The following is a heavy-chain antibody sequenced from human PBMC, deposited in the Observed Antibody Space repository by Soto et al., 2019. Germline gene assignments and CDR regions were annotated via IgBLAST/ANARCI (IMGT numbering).Heavy chain of an antibody. Sequence: QVQLVESGGGVVQPGRSLRLSCAASGYNFRSYGMHWVRQAPGKGLEWVAVIWSDGSNKYYADSVKGRFTISRDNSNNTLYLQMSSLRAEDTAVYYCARDGYNWNYGPFDYWGQGTLVTVSS. CDR3: ARDGYNWNYGPFDY. D-gene: IGHD1-7*01. J-gene: IGHJ4*02. V-gene: IGHV3-33*01. CDR2: IWSDGSNK. CDR1: GYNFRSYG.